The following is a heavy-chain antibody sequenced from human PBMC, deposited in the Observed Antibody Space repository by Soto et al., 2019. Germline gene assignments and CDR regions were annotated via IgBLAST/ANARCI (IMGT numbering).Heavy chain of an antibody. V-gene: IGHV4-59*01. J-gene: IGHJ5*02. CDR3: ARDLHDYYGSGSYYNYWFDP. CDR1: GGSISSYY. Sequence: SETLSLTCTVSGGSISSYYWSWIRQPPGKGLEWIGYIYYSGSTNYNPSLKSRVTISVDTSKNQFSLKLSSVTAADTAVYYCARDLHDYYGSGSYYNYWFDPWGQGTLVTVS. CDR2: IYYSGST. D-gene: IGHD3-10*01.